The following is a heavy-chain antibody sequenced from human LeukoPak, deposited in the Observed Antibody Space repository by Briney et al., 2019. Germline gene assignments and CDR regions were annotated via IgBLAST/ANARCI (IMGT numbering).Heavy chain of an antibody. CDR3: AREIPAGFWSGYYMDV. V-gene: IGHV3-23*01. Sequence: PGGSLRLSCAASGFTFSSYAMSWVRQAPGKGLEWVSAISGSGGSTYYADSVKGRFTISRDNSKNTLYLQMNSLRAEDTAVYYCAREIPAGFWSGYYMDVWGKGTTVTVSS. CDR1: GFTFSSYA. J-gene: IGHJ6*03. CDR2: ISGSGGST. D-gene: IGHD3-3*01.